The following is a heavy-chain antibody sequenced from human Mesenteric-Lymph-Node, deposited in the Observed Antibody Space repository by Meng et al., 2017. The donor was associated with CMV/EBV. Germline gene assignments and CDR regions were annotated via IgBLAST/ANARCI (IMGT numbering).Heavy chain of an antibody. CDR2: IDWDDDK. D-gene: IGHD6-19*01. CDR1: GFSLSTSGMR. Sequence: SGPTLVKPTQTLTLTCTFSGFSLSTSGMRVRWIRQSPGKALEWLARIDWDDDKFYSTSLKTRLTISKDSSRHQVVLTMTNMDPLDTATYYCARMSYSGWSRYYFDYWGQGTLVTVSS. CDR3: ARMSYSGWSRYYFDY. V-gene: IGHV2-70D*14. J-gene: IGHJ4*02.